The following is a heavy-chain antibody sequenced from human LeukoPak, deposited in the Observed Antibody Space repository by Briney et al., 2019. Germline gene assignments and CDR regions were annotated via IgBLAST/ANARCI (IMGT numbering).Heavy chain of an antibody. D-gene: IGHD3-16*01. CDR3: ARGPSYTTTRPGGAFDN. CDR2: IYSSGST. J-gene: IGHJ3*02. Sequence: SETLSPTCTVSGGSISSYYWSWIRQPAGKGLEWIGRIYSSGSTNYSPSLKSRVSMSVDTSNNQFSLKLTSVTAADTAVYYCARGPSYTTTRPGGAFDNWGQGTMVTVSS. CDR1: GGSISSYY. V-gene: IGHV4-4*07.